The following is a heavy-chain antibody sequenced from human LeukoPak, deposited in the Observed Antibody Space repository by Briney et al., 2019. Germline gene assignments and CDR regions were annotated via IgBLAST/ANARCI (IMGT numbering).Heavy chain of an antibody. CDR2: ISSSGSTI. J-gene: IGHJ4*02. V-gene: IGHV3-11*04. CDR1: GFTFSDYY. CDR3: ARDSRRIAAAGGPGY. D-gene: IGHD6-13*01. Sequence: PGGSVRLSCAASGFTFSDYYMSWIRQAPGKGLEWVSYISSSGSTIYYADSVKGRFTISRDNAKNSLYLQMNSLRAEDTAVYYCARDSRRIAAAGGPGYWGQGTLVTVSS.